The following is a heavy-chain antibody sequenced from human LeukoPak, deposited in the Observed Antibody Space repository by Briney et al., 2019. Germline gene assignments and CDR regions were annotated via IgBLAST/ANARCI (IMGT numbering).Heavy chain of an antibody. Sequence: GRSLRLSCEASGFTFSSYVMHWVRQAPGKGLEWVAVIWDDGSNKYYADSVKGRFTISRDNSKNTVYLQMNSLRVEDTAVYHCATMASGDYWGQGTLVTVSS. D-gene: IGHD6-19*01. J-gene: IGHJ4*02. V-gene: IGHV3-33*01. CDR3: ATMASGDY. CDR1: GFTFSSYV. CDR2: IWDDGSNK.